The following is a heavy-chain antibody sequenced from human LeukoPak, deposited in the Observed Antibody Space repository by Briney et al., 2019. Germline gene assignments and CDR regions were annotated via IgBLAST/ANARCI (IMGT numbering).Heavy chain of an antibody. CDR1: GGTFSSYA. D-gene: IGHD1-7*01. CDR2: IIPIFGTA. J-gene: IGHJ6*03. V-gene: IGHV1-69*05. CDR3: ARVRLELRSGKYYYYYYMDV. Sequence: ASVKVSCKASGGTFSSYAISWVRQAPGQGLEWMGGIIPIFGTANYAQKFQGRVTITTDESTSTAYMELSSLRSEDTAVYYCARVRLELRSGKYYYYYYMDVWGKGTTVTVSS.